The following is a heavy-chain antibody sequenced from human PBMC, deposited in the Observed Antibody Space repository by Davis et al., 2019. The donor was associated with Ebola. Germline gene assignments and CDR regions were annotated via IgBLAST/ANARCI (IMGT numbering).Heavy chain of an antibody. Sequence: ASVKVSCKASGYTFTSYYMHWVRQAPGQGLEWMGIINPSGGSTSYAQKFQGRVTMTRDTSTSTVYMELSSLRAEDTAVYYCARDLGPRGSYFWSDYWGQGTLVTVSS. CDR3: ARDLGPRGSYFWSDY. CDR1: GYTFTSYY. J-gene: IGHJ4*02. D-gene: IGHD1-26*01. V-gene: IGHV1-46*01. CDR2: INPSGGST.